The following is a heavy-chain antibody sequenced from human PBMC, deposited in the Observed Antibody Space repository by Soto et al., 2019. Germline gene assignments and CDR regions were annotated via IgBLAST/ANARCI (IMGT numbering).Heavy chain of an antibody. CDR1: GDSISSYY. CDR3: ARSVAVPGAHIDY. V-gene: IGHV4-59*01. Sequence: KTSETLSLTCTVSGDSISSYYWSWIRQSPGKGLEWLGYVYYTGSTNYSPSLRSRVSISVDTSKNEFSLRLSSVTAADTAVYFCARSVAVPGAHIDYWGQGTQVTVSS. J-gene: IGHJ4*02. CDR2: VYYTGST. D-gene: IGHD6-19*01.